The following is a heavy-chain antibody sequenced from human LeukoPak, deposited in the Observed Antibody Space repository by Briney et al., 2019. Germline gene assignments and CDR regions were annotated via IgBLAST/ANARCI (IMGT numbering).Heavy chain of an antibody. D-gene: IGHD3-9*01. CDR3: ARGGKFGYFDWFIEPSWFDP. Sequence: PSETLSLTCAVYGGSFSGYYWSWIRQPPGKGLEWIGEINHSGSTNYNPSLKSRVTISVDTSKNQFSLKLSSVTAADTAVYYCARGGKFGYFDWFIEPSWFDPWGQGTLVTVSS. V-gene: IGHV4-34*01. CDR1: GGSFSGYY. J-gene: IGHJ5*02. CDR2: INHSGST.